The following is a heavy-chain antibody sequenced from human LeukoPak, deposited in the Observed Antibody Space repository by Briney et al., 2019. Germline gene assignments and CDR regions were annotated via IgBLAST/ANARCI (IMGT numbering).Heavy chain of an antibody. CDR2: IYTSGST. J-gene: IGHJ3*02. Sequence: PSETLSLTCTVSGGSISSYYWSWIRQPAGKGLEWIGRIYTSGSTNYNPSLKSRVTISVDTSKNQFSLKLSSVTAADTAVYYCARRDYYDSSGYYDAFDIWGQGTMVTVSS. D-gene: IGHD3-22*01. V-gene: IGHV4-4*07. CDR3: ARRDYYDSSGYYDAFDI. CDR1: GGSISSYY.